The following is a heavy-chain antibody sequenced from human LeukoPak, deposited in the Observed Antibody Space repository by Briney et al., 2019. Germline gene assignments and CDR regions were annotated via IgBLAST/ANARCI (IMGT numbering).Heavy chain of an antibody. CDR3: ARLDYGDFLDY. D-gene: IGHD4-17*01. V-gene: IGHV4-59*12. CDR1: GGSFSGYY. J-gene: IGHJ4*02. Sequence: NASETLSLTCGVYGGSFSGYYWSWIRQPPGKGLEWIGYIYYSGSTNYNPSLKSRVTISVDTSKNQFSLKLSSVTAADTAVYYCARLDYGDFLDYWGQGTLVTVSS. CDR2: IYYSGST.